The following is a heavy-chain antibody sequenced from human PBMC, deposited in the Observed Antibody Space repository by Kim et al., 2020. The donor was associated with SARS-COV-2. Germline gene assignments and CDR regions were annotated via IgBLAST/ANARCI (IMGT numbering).Heavy chain of an antibody. Sequence: GGSLRLSCAASGFTFSDYYMSWIRQAPGKGLEWVSYISSSGSSIYYADSVKGRFTISRDNAKNSLYLQMNSLRAEDTAVYYCARDPDYDILTGPPLDYWGQGTLVTVSS. CDR2: ISSSGSSI. V-gene: IGHV3-11*01. D-gene: IGHD3-9*01. CDR1: GFTFSDYY. CDR3: ARDPDYDILTGPPLDY. J-gene: IGHJ4*02.